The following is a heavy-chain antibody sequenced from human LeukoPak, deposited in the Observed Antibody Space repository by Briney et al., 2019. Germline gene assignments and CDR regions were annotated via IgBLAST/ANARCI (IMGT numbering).Heavy chain of an antibody. CDR1: GFTFSSYA. Sequence: GGSLRLSCAASGFTFSSYAMSWVRQAPGKGLEWVSAISGSGGSTYYADSVRGRFTISRDNSKNTVYLQMNSLRAEDTAIYYCAKPTLLSGSYSAFDYWGPGTLVTVSS. D-gene: IGHD1-26*01. CDR3: AKPTLLSGSYSAFDY. CDR2: ISGSGGST. J-gene: IGHJ4*02. V-gene: IGHV3-23*01.